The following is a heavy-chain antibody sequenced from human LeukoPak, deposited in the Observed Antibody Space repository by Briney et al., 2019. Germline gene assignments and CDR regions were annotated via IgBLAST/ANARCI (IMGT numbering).Heavy chain of an antibody. V-gene: IGHV3-21*04. CDR3: ARTGGSQGGNY. CDR2: ISTSSSYI. Sequence: GGSLRLSCAASRFTFGTYWMSWVRQAPGKGLEWVSSISTSSSYIYYADSVKGRFTISRDNSKNTLYLQMNSLRAEDTAVYYCARTGGSQGGNYWGQGTLVTVSS. CDR1: RFTFGTYW. J-gene: IGHJ4*02. D-gene: IGHD1-26*01.